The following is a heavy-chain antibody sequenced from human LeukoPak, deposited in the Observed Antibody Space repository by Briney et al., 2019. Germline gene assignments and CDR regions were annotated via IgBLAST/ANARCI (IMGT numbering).Heavy chain of an antibody. V-gene: IGHV4-30-2*01. J-gene: IGHJ6*02. CDR2: TYRSGGT. Sequence: SETLSLTCAVSGGSINRGGYSWNWIRQPPGKGLEWIGYTYRSGGTHYNPSLKSRVTISVGTFKNQFSLKLNTVTAADTAVYYCAGGGDYYDTSSSPDPFYFYGLNVWGQGTTVTVSS. CDR1: GGSINRGGYS. CDR3: AGGGDYYDTSSSPDPFYFYGLNV. D-gene: IGHD3-22*01.